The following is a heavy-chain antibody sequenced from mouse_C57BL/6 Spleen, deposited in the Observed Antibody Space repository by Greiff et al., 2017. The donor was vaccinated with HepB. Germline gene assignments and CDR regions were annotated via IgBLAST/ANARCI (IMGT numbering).Heavy chain of an antibody. V-gene: IGHV1-72*01. CDR2: IDPNSGGT. J-gene: IGHJ1*03. CDR3: ARGVYDGYTWSFDV. CDR1: GYTFTSYW. Sequence: QVQLQQSGAELVKPGASVKLSCKASGYTFTSYWMHWVKQRPGRGLEWIGRIDPNSGGTKYNEKFKSKATLTVDKPSSTAYMQLSSLTSEDSACYYSARGVYDGYTWSFDVWGTGTTVTVSS. D-gene: IGHD2-3*01.